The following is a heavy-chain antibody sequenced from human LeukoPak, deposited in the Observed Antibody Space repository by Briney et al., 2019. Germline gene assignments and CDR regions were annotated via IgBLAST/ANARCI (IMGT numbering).Heavy chain of an antibody. J-gene: IGHJ4*02. CDR2: ISSSSSTI. D-gene: IGHD2-2*02. CDR3: ARDHEEYQLLYPFDY. CDR1: GFTFSGYT. Sequence: GGSLRLSCAASGFTFSGYTMNWVRQAPGKGLEWVSYISSSSSTIHYADSVKGRFTISRDNAKNSLYLQMNSLRDEDTAVYYCARDHEEYQLLYPFDYWGQGTLVTVSS. V-gene: IGHV3-48*02.